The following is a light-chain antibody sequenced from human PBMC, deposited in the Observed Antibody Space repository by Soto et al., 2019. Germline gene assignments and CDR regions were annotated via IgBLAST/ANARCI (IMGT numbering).Light chain of an antibody. J-gene: IGKJ2*01. Sequence: DIQMTQSPSSLSASVGDRVTITCQASQDISSYLNWYQQKPGKAPKLLIYDASNLETGVPSRFTGGGSGTDFTFTISSLQPEDIATYYCQHYDNLPYTFGQGTKLEIK. CDR2: DAS. CDR3: QHYDNLPYT. CDR1: QDISSY. V-gene: IGKV1-33*01.